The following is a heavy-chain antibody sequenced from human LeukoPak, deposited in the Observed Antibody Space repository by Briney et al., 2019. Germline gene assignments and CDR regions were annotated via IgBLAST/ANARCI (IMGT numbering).Heavy chain of an antibody. Sequence: SETLSLTCAVYGGSFSGYYWSWIRQPPGKGLEWIGEINHSGSTNYNPSLKSRVTISVDTSKNQFSLKLSSVTAADTAVYYCARLSEDYYDSSGYGLYYFYMDVWGKGTTVTVSS. CDR1: GGSFSGYY. J-gene: IGHJ6*03. D-gene: IGHD3-22*01. CDR3: ARLSEDYYDSSGYGLYYFYMDV. V-gene: IGHV4-34*01. CDR2: INHSGST.